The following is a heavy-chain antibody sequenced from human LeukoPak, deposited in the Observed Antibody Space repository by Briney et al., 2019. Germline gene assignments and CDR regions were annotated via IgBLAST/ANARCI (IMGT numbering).Heavy chain of an antibody. D-gene: IGHD5-18*01. CDR3: ARDPDMSSYGLVRWFDP. CDR1: GYTFTGYY. V-gene: IGHV1-2*02. CDR2: INPNSGGT. J-gene: IGHJ5*02. Sequence: ASVKVSCKASGYTFTGYYMHWVRQAPGQGLEWMGWINPNSGGTNYAQKFQGRVTMTRDTPISTAYMELSRLRSDDTAVYYCARDPDMSSYGLVRWFDPWGQGTLVTVSS.